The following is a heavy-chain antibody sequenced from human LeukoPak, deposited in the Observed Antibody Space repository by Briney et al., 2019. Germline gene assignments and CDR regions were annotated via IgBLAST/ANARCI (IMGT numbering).Heavy chain of an antibody. V-gene: IGHV4-59*01. CDR2: IYYSGST. Sequence: SETLSLTCTVSGGSISSYYWSWIRQPPGKGLEWIGYIYYSGSTNYNPSLKSRVTISVDTSKNQFSLKLSSVTAADTAVYYCARLTCSSTSCPFDPWGQGTLVTVSS. D-gene: IGHD2-2*01. CDR3: ARLTCSSTSCPFDP. J-gene: IGHJ5*02. CDR1: GGSISSYY.